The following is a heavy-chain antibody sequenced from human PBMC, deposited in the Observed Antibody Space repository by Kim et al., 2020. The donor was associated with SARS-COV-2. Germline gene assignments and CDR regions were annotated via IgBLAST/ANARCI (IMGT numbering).Heavy chain of an antibody. CDR1: GYTFSNYN. J-gene: IGHJ5*01. Sequence: ASVKVSCKASGYTFSNYNIHWVRQTSAHGIEWMGWINPESNSPRYAQDFQGRVTLSRNTSINTVYMELNSLTSDDTAVYYCARGPRGGWFDYWGQGTLISVSS. CDR3: ARGPRGGWFDY. V-gene: IGHV1-8*01. CDR2: INPESNSP.